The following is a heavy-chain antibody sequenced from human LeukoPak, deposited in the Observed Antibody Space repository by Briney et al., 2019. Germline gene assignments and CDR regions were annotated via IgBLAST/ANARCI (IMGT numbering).Heavy chain of an antibody. CDR3: ARGGRGSAAVVAPRSFDV. V-gene: IGHV3-53*01. D-gene: IGHD3-22*01. J-gene: IGHJ3*01. CDR1: GFTVSSTH. Sequence: GGSLRLSCEASGFTVSSTHMVWVRQAPGKGLEWVSVTYTGGNSYYAGSVQGRFIISRDISKNTLYHQMNNLRAEDSALYYCARGGRGSAAVVAPRSFDVWGQGTMVTVSS. CDR2: TYTGGNS.